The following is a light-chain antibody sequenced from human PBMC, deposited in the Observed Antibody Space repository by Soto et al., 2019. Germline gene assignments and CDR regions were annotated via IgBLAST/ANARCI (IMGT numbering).Light chain of an antibody. J-gene: IGKJ2*01. CDR3: QEYKSYYT. Sequence: DIQMTQSPSTLSASVGDRVTFSCRASQSVSTWLAWYQQKPGKAPKLLIYDASRLDSGVPSRFSGSGSGTEFTLTISSLQPDDAATYYCQEYKSYYTFGNGTKLEIK. CDR2: DAS. V-gene: IGKV1-5*01. CDR1: QSVSTW.